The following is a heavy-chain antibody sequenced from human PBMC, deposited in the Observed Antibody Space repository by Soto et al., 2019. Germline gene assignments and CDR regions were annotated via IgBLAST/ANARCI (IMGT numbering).Heavy chain of an antibody. J-gene: IGHJ6*02. V-gene: IGHV5-51*01. D-gene: IGHD1-26*01. CDR1: GYIFTNYW. CDR3: VRHRWTGGSYRLSHYYGMDV. Sequence: GESLKISCKGSGYIFTNYWIGCVRQMPGKGLEWMGIIFPDDSDSETRYSPSFRGQVIISVDKYTSTAYLQWGSLKASDTAMYYCVRHRWTGGSYRLSHYYGMDVWGQGTEVTVSS. CDR2: IFPDDSDSET.